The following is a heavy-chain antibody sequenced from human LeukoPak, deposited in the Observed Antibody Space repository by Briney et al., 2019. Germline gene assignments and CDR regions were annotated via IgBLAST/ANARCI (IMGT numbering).Heavy chain of an antibody. CDR3: ARDPPAVAANTYG. CDR2: IYSGGTT. Sequence: GGALRLSCAASGVTVCNNYMNGVGQARGKGLEGVSLIYSGGTTHYADSVKGRFTLSRDNSKNTLYLQMNSLRVDETAVYYCARDPPAVAANTYGWGQGTLVTVSS. J-gene: IGHJ4*02. D-gene: IGHD6-6*01. CDR1: GVTVCNNY. V-gene: IGHV3-66*01.